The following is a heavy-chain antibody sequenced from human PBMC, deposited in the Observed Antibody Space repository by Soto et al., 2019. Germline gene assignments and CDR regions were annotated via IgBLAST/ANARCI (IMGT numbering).Heavy chain of an antibody. CDR3: ARDRAGWDLLDYYFDY. D-gene: IGHD1-26*01. J-gene: IGHJ4*02. CDR2: ISAHTGNT. CDR1: GYTFTTYG. V-gene: IGHV1-18*04. Sequence: QVQLVQSGAEVKKPGASVKVSCKAAGYTFTTYGINWVRQAPGQGLEWMGWISAHTGNTDYAQKLQGRVTMTTDTSTSTAYMELRSLRSDDTAVYYCARDRAGWDLLDYYFDYWGQGTVVTVSS.